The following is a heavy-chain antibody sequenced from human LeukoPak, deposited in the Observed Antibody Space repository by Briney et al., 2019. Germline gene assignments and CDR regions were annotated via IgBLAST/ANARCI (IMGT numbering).Heavy chain of an antibody. V-gene: IGHV3-48*04. CDR2: IGTSTTTI. CDR1: GFTFSSYT. D-gene: IGHD3-3*01. Sequence: GGSLRLSCAASGFTFSSYTMNWVRQPPGKGLEWVSNIGTSTTTIYYADSVKGRFTISRDNAKNSLYLQMNNLRAEDTAVYYCASKGGSFTISGVLYNDAFAIWGQGTMVTVSA. J-gene: IGHJ3*02. CDR3: ASKGGSFTISGVLYNDAFAI.